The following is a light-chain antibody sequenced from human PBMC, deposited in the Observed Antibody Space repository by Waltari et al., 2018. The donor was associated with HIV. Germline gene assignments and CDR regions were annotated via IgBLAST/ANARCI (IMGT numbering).Light chain of an antibody. Sequence: SQMNHHPLSLPASVGDRVTITCRASQVLGDNLAWFQQKPGKGPKLLIYPASQLRSGVPSRFIGSGSGTDFTLTINRLRPEDFASYFCQAFKTAPFTFGGGTKVEIK. CDR1: QVLGDN. CDR3: QAFKTAPFT. CDR2: PAS. V-gene: IGKV1-27*01. J-gene: IGKJ4*01.